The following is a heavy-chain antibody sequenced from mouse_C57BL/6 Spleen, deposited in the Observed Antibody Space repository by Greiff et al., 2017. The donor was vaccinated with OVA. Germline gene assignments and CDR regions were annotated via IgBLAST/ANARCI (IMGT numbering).Heavy chain of an antibody. J-gene: IGHJ3*01. CDR1: GFTFSDYG. Sequence: DVKLQESGGGLVKPGGSLKLSCAASGFTFSDYGMHWVRQAPEKGLEWVAYISSGSSTIYYADTVKGRFTISRDNAKNTLFLQMTSLRSEDTAMYYCARRLTTVVAPGFAYWGQGTLVTVSA. V-gene: IGHV5-17*01. CDR3: ARRLTTVVAPGFAY. CDR2: ISSGSSTI. D-gene: IGHD1-1*01.